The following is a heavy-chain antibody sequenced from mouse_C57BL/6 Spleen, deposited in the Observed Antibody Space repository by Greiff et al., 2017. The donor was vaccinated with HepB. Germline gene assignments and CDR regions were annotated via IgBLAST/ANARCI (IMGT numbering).Heavy chain of an antibody. Sequence: VQLQQSGAELVKPGASVKMSCKASGYTFTTYPLEWMKQNHGKSLEWIGNFHPYNDDTKYNEKFKGKATLTVEKSSSTVYLELSRLTSDDSAVYYCSLTAQATDYAIDYSGQGTSVIDSS. V-gene: IGHV1-47*01. CDR2: FHPYNDDT. D-gene: IGHD3-2*02. CDR1: GYTFTTYP. CDR3: SLTAQATDYAIDY. J-gene: IGHJ4*01.